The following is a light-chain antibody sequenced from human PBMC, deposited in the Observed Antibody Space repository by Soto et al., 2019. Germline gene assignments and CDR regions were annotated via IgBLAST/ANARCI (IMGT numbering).Light chain of an antibody. J-gene: IGKJ1*01. Sequence: EIVLTQSPGTLSFSPGERATLSCRASQSVSWNYLVWYPQKPGQALRLLIYGASGRATGIPDRFSGSGSGTDFTLTISRLEFEEFAVYYWQQYGSAPPTCRRGTKVEIK. CDR1: QSVSWNY. V-gene: IGKV3-20*01. CDR3: QQYGSAPPT. CDR2: GAS.